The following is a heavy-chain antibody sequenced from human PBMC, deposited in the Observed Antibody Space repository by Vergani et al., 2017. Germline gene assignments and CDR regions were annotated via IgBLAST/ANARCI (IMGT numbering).Heavy chain of an antibody. CDR3: AKDRRGGFQWELED. D-gene: IGHD1-26*01. J-gene: IGHJ4*02. CDR1: GFTFSSYA. V-gene: IGHV3-23*01. CDR2: ISGSGGST. Sequence: EVQLLESGGGLVQPGGSLRLSCAASGFTFSSYAMSWVRQAPGKGLEWVSAISGSGGSTYYADSVKGRFTISRDNSKNTLYLQMNSRRAEDTAVYYCAKDRRGGFQWELEDWGQGTLVTVSS.